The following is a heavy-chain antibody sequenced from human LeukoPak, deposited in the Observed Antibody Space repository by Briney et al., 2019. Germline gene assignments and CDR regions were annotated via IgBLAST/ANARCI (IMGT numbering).Heavy chain of an antibody. J-gene: IGHJ4*02. CDR2: IYYSGST. D-gene: IGHD6-6*01. V-gene: IGHV4-39*07. Sequence: PSETLSLTCTVSGGSISSSSYYWGWIRQPPGKGLEWIGSIYYSGSTYYNPSLKSRVTISVDTSKNQFSLKLSSVTAADTAVYYCARVLRRTGGAIEYSSSSVGVVPGGHPSYFDYWGQGTLVTVSS. CDR1: GGSISSSSYY. CDR3: ARVLRRTGGAIEYSSSSVGVVPGGHPSYFDY.